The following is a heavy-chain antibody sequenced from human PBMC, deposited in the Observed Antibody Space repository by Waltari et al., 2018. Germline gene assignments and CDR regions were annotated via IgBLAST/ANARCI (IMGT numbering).Heavy chain of an antibody. CDR3: AKDPSGGGFIDY. CDR1: GYTFTAYY. J-gene: IGHJ4*02. V-gene: IGHV1-2*02. D-gene: IGHD2-15*01. CDR2: INPNSGGT. Sequence: PGASLKVSCKASGYTFTAYYIHWVRQAPGQGLEWMGWINPNSGGTNYAQKFQGRVTMTRDTSISTAYMDLSSLRSDDTAVYFCAKDPSGGGFIDYWGQGTLVTVSS.